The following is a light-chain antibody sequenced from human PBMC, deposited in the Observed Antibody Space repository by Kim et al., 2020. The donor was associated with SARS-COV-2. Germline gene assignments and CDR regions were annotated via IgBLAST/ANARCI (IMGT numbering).Light chain of an antibody. CDR1: QSISRW. CDR3: QQYNLYST. CDR2: DAS. V-gene: IGKV1-5*01. J-gene: IGKJ1*01. Sequence: DIQMTQSPSTLSASVGDRVTITCRASQSISRWVAWYQQKPGKAPKLLIYDASSLQSGVPTRFSGSGSGTEFTLTINSLQPDDVASYYCQQYNLYSTFGQGTKVEIK.